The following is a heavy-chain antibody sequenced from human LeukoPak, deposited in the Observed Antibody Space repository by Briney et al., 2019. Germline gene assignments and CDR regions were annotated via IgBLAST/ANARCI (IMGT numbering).Heavy chain of an antibody. D-gene: IGHD6-19*01. CDR1: GFTFSSYS. Sequence: GGSLRLSCAASGFTFSSYSMNWVRQAPGKGLEWVSSISSSSSYIYYAGSVKGRFTISRDNAKNSLYLQMNSLRAEDTAVYYCARGRKDEQWLVLNWGQGTLVTVSS. CDR2: ISSSSSYI. CDR3: ARGRKDEQWLVLN. J-gene: IGHJ4*02. V-gene: IGHV3-21*01.